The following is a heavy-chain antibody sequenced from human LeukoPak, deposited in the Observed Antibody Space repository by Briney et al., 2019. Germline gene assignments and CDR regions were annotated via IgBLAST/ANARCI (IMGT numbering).Heavy chain of an antibody. V-gene: IGHV4-59*01. Sequence: SETLSLTCTVSGGSISSYYWSWIRQPPGKGLEWIGYIYYSGSTNYNPSLKSRVTTSVDTSKNQFSLRLSSVTAADTAVYYCARGYDSSGYYFDYWGQGALVTVSS. CDR3: ARGYDSSGYYFDY. D-gene: IGHD3-22*01. CDR1: GGSISSYY. CDR2: IYYSGST. J-gene: IGHJ4*02.